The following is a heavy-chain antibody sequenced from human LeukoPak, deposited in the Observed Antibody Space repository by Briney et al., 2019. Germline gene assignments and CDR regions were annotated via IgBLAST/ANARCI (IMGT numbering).Heavy chain of an antibody. V-gene: IGHV1-8*01. CDR3: ARDLSCPGSICP. CDR1: GYTFTSYD. CDR2: MNPNSGNT. J-gene: IGHJ5*02. D-gene: IGHD3-3*02. Sequence: ASVKVSCKASGYTFTSYDINWVRQATGQGLEWMGWMNPNSGNTGYAQKFQGRVTMTRNTSISTAYMELSSLRSEDTAVYYCARDLSCPGSICPWGQGTLVTVSS.